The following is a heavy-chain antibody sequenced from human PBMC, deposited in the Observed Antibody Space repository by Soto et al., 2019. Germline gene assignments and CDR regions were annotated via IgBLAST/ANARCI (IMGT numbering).Heavy chain of an antibody. J-gene: IGHJ6*02. Sequence: GGSLRLSCAASGFIFSSYSMNWGRQGPGKGLELVSYIRSSSSPKYYADSVKGRFTISRDNANNSLYLQMNRLRAEDTVVYYCARKGYGDYGGMDVWGQGTTVTVSS. V-gene: IGHV3-21*01. CDR3: ARKGYGDYGGMDV. D-gene: IGHD4-17*01. CDR2: IRSSSSPK. CDR1: GFIFSSYS.